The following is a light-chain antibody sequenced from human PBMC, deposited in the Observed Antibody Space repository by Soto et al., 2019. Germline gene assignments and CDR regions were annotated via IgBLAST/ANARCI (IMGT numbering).Light chain of an antibody. CDR2: DVS. CDR1: SSDVGGYNY. CDR3: SSYTSSSTRV. J-gene: IGLJ1*01. Sequence: QSVLTQPASVSGSPGQSITISCTGTSSDVGGYNYVSWYQQHPGKAPKLMIYDVSNRPSGVSNRFSGSKSGSTASLTISGLRAEDEADYYCSSYTSSSTRVFGTGTKVTVL. V-gene: IGLV2-14*01.